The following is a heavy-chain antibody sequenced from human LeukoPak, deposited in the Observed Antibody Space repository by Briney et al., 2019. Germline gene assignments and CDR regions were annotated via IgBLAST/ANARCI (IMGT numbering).Heavy chain of an antibody. CDR2: IYYSGST. CDR3: ARGDYGDYGHFDY. J-gene: IGHJ4*02. V-gene: IGHV4-59*01. CDR1: GGSISSYY. D-gene: IGHD4-17*01. Sequence: IPSETLSLTCTVSGGSISSYYWSWIRQPPGKGLEWIGYIYYSGSTNYNPSLKSRVTISVDTSKNQFSLKLSSVTAADTAVYYCARGDYGDYGHFDYWGQGTLVTVSS.